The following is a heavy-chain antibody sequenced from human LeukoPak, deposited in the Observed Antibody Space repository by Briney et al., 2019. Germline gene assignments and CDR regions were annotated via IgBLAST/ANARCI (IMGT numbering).Heavy chain of an antibody. V-gene: IGHV4-39*07. CDR1: GGSISSSSYY. J-gene: IGHJ4*02. CDR2: LYYSGST. CDR3: ARVPTVTFFDY. D-gene: IGHD4-17*01. Sequence: SETLSLTCTVSGGSISSSSYYWGWIRQPPGKGLEWIGTLYYSGSTYYNPSLKSRVTISVDTSKNHFSLKLSSVPAADPAVYYWARVPTVTFFDYWGQGNLVTVSS.